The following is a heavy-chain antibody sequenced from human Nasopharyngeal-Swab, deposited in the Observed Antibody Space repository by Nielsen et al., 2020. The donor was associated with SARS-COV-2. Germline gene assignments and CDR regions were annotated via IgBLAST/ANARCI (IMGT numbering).Heavy chain of an antibody. Sequence: GGSLRLARAVYRFTFTRRTFARHRVRQTPDKGREWGSTITYDGSNKYYGDSVKGRFTISRDSFRNTLYLQMNNLRPEDTAIYYCARDSGQELVAYYFGMDVWGQGTPVIVSS. J-gene: IGHJ6*02. CDR2: ITYDGSNK. D-gene: IGHD6-13*01. V-gene: IGHV3-30*04. CDR3: ARDSGQELVAYYFGMDV. CDR1: RFTFTRRTFA.